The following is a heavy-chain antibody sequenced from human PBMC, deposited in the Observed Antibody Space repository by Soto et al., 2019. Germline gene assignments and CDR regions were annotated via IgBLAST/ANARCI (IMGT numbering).Heavy chain of an antibody. CDR1: GGSISSSSYY. CDR2: IYYSGST. J-gene: IGHJ6*02. Sequence: SETLSLTCTVFGGSISSSSYYWGWIRQPPGKGLEWIGSIYYSGSTYYNPSLKSRVTISVDTSKNQFSLKLSSVTAADTAVYYCARMYSSSSVFYYYGMDVWGQGTTVTVSS. D-gene: IGHD6-6*01. CDR3: ARMYSSSSVFYYYGMDV. V-gene: IGHV4-39*01.